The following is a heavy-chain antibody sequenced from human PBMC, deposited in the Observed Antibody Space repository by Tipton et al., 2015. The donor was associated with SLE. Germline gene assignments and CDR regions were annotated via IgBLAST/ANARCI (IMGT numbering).Heavy chain of an antibody. CDR3: ASGMLTLRGAIIGVDV. CDR1: GGSISSSSYY. D-gene: IGHD1-14*01. J-gene: IGHJ6*02. V-gene: IGHV4-61*05. CDR2: ISDGGGT. Sequence: TLSLTCTVSGGSISSSSYYWGWIRQPPGKGLEWIGYISDGGGTNYNPSLKSRVTISVDPAKNQFSLKLTSVTAADTAVYYCASGMLTLRGAIIGVDVWGQWTTVNVSS.